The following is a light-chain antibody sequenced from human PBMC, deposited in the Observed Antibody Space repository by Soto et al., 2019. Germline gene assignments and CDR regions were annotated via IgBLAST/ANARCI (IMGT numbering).Light chain of an antibody. CDR2: EVS. Sequence: QSALTQPASVSGSPGQSITISCTGTSSDVGAYNYVSWYQQHPGKAPKLMIYEVSNRPSGVSNRFSGSKSGNTASLTISGLQAEDEADYYCSSYTTSSTLVFVGGTKVTVL. CDR3: SSYTTSSTLV. V-gene: IGLV2-14*01. J-gene: IGLJ3*02. CDR1: SSDVGAYNY.